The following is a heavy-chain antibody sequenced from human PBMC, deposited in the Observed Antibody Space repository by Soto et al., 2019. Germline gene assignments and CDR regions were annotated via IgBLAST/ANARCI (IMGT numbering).Heavy chain of an antibody. J-gene: IGHJ4*02. CDR3: ARVQCRGSAGAIDY. Sequence: QVQLVQSGAEVKKPGSSVKVSCKASGGTFSSYTISWVRQAPGQGLEWMGRIIPILGIATYAQKFQGRVKITADKSTSTAYMELSSLRSEDTAVYYCARVQCRGSAGAIDYWGQGTLVTVSS. CDR2: IIPILGIA. D-gene: IGHD1-1*01. V-gene: IGHV1-69*02. CDR1: GGTFSSYT.